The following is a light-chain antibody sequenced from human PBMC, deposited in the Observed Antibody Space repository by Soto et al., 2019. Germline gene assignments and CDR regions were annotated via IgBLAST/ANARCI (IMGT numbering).Light chain of an antibody. V-gene: IGKV1-39*01. CDR1: QSVNTY. J-gene: IGKJ1*01. Sequence: DIQMTQSPSSLSASVGDRVTITCRASQSVNTYLHWYQQKAGQAPKLLIYAASSLQSGVPSRFSGSGSGTDFTLTISSLQPEDFATYYCQQSYSTPWTFGQGTKVDIK. CDR3: QQSYSTPWT. CDR2: AAS.